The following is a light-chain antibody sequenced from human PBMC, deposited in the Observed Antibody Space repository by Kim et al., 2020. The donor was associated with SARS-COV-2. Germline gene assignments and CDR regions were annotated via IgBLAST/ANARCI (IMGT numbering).Light chain of an antibody. J-gene: IGLJ3*02. Sequence: SYELTQPPSVSVSPGQTASITCSGDKLGYKYACWYQQKPGQSPVLVIYQDSKRPSGIPERLSGSNSGSTATLTISGTQATDEADYYCQAWDSSTWVFGG. CDR1: KLGYKY. CDR3: QAWDSSTWV. V-gene: IGLV3-1*01. CDR2: QDS.